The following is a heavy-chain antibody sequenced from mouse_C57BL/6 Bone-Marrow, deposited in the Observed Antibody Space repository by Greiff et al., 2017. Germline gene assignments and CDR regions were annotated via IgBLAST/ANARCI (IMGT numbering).Heavy chain of an antibody. J-gene: IGHJ2*01. D-gene: IGHD2-4*01. Sequence: EVQLVESGGGLVKPGGSLKLSCAASGFTFSSYAMSWVRQTPEKRLEWVATISDGGSYTYYPDNVKGQFTISRDNAKNNLYLQMRHLKSEDTAMDYCARALSTTVSYVDYWGQGTTLTVSS. CDR1: GFTFSSYA. CDR2: ISDGGSYT. V-gene: IGHV5-4*01. CDR3: ARALSTTVSYVDY.